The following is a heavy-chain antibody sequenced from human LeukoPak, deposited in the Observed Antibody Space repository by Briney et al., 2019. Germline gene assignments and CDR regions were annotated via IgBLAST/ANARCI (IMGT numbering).Heavy chain of an antibody. Sequence: LPGGSLRLSCAASGFTFSSYGMHGVRQAPGQGLEWVAVIWYDGSNKYYADSVKGRFTISRDNSKNTLYLQMNSLRAEDTAVYYCARDYSSSSLGYFDYWGQGTLVTVFS. CDR1: GFTFSSYG. V-gene: IGHV3-33*01. D-gene: IGHD6-6*01. J-gene: IGHJ4*02. CDR2: IWYDGSNK. CDR3: ARDYSSSSLGYFDY.